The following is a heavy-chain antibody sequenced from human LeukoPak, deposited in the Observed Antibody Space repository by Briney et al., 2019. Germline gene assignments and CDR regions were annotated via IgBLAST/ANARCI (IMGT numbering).Heavy chain of an antibody. CDR3: ARYTGGLYSSGWYGAFDI. CDR1: GGSISSYY. D-gene: IGHD6-19*01. Sequence: PSETLSLTCTVSGGSISSYYWSWIRQPPGKGLEWIGYIYYSGSTNYNPSLKSRVTISVDTSKNQFSLKLSSVTAADTAVYYCARYTGGLYSSGWYGAFDIWGQGTMVTVSS. CDR2: IYYSGST. V-gene: IGHV4-59*01. J-gene: IGHJ3*02.